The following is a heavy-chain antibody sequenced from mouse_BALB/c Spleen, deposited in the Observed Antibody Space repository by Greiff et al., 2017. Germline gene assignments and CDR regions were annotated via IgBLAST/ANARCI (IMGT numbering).Heavy chain of an antibody. CDR3: AKHESGFYAMDY. CDR2: FYPGSGSI. J-gene: IGHJ4*01. V-gene: IGHV1-62-2*01. CDR1: GYTFTEYI. D-gene: IGHD1-3*01. Sequence: VKLMESGAGLVKPGASVKLSCKASGYTFTEYIIHWVKQRSGQGLEWIGWFYPGSGSIKYNEKFKDKATLTADKSSSTVYMELSRLTSEDSAVYFCAKHESGFYAMDYWGQGTSVTVSS.